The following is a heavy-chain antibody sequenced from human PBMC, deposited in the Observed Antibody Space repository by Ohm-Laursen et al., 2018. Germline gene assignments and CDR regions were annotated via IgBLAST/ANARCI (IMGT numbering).Heavy chain of an antibody. CDR3: ARELLYCGGDCYSRDAFDI. D-gene: IGHD2-21*02. J-gene: IGHJ3*02. V-gene: IGHV1-46*01. CDR1: GYTFTSYY. Sequence: GASVKVSCKASGYTFTSYYMHWVRQAPGQGLEWMGIINPSGGSTSYAQKFQGRVTMTRDTSTSTVYMELSSLRSEDTAVYYCARELLYCGGDCYSRDAFDIWGQGTMVTVSS. CDR2: INPSGGST.